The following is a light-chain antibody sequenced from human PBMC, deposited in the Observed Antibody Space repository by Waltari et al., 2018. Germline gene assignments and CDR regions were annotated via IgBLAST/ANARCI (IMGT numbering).Light chain of an antibody. Sequence: EIELTQSPGTLSLSPGERATLSCRASQSVSSNYLAWYQQKPGQAPRLLIYDASSRATGIPDRFSGSGSGTDFTLSISRLEPEDFAVYYCQQFGSLPFTFGPGTKVDIK. J-gene: IGKJ3*01. CDR3: QQFGSLPFT. V-gene: IGKV3-20*01. CDR1: QSVSSNY. CDR2: DAS.